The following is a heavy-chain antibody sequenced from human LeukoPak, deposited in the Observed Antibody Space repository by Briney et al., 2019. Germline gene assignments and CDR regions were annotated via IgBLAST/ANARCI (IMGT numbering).Heavy chain of an antibody. CDR1: GYTFTGYY. CDR3: ARDQYYYDSSGYIT. D-gene: IGHD3-22*01. V-gene: IGHV1-2*02. J-gene: IGHJ4*02. Sequence: ASVKVSCTASGYTFTGYYMHWVRQAPGQGLEWMGWINPNSGGTNYAQKFQGRVTMTRDTSISTAYMELSRLRSDDTAVYYCARDQYYYDSSGYITWGQGTLVTVSS. CDR2: INPNSGGT.